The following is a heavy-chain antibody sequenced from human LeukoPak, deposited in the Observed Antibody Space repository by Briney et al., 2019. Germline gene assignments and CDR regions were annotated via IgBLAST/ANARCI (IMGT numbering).Heavy chain of an antibody. Sequence: ASVTHSCKASGGTFSTYAISWVRQAPGQGLEWMGGILPIFGTANYAPEFQGRVTITADESTTTAYMELSSLRSEDTAVYYCARSFHNSGLYHHYWGQGRLVTVSS. V-gene: IGHV1-69*13. CDR3: ARSFHNSGLYHHY. D-gene: IGHD6-19*01. CDR1: GGTFSTYA. CDR2: ILPIFGTA. J-gene: IGHJ4*02.